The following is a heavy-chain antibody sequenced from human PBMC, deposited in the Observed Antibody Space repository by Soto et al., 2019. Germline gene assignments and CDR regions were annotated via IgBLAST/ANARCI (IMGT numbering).Heavy chain of an antibody. J-gene: IGHJ6*02. CDR2: ISSSGSTI. Sequence: PGGSLRLSCAASGFTFSSYEMNWVRPAPGKGLEWVSYISSSGSTIYYADSVKGRFTISRDNAKNSLYLQMNSLRAEDTAVYYCARDEPSYYYGSDPYGMDVWGQGTTVTVSS. D-gene: IGHD3-10*01. CDR3: ARDEPSYYYGSDPYGMDV. CDR1: GFTFSSYE. V-gene: IGHV3-48*03.